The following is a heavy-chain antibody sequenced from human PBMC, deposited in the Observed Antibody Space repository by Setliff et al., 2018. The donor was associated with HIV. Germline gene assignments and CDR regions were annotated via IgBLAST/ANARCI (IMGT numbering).Heavy chain of an antibody. D-gene: IGHD3-10*01. V-gene: IGHV3-66*02. CDR3: ARELYREWDY. Sequence: GGSLSLSCAASGFTVSSNYMSWVRQAPGKGLEWASVIYGGGTTHYADSVKGRFTISRDNSKNTVYLQMNSLRAEDTAVYYCARELYREWDYWGQGTLVTVS. CDR2: IYGGGTT. CDR1: GFTVSSNY. J-gene: IGHJ4*02.